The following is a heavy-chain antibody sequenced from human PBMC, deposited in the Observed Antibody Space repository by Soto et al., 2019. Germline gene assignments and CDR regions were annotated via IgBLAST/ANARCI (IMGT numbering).Heavy chain of an antibody. D-gene: IGHD3-10*01. V-gene: IGHV4-34*01. CDR2: INHSGST. CDR3: ARGPFGEISDYFDY. J-gene: IGHJ4*02. CDR1: GGSFSGYY. Sequence: PSETLSLTCAVYGGSFSGYYWSWIRQPPGKGLEWIGEINHSGSTNYNPSLKSRVTISVDTSKNQFSLKLSSVTAADTAVYYCARGPFGEISDYFDYWGQGTLVTVSS.